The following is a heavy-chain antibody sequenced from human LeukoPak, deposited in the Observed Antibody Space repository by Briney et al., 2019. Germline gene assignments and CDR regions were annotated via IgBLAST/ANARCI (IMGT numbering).Heavy chain of an antibody. J-gene: IGHJ3*01. D-gene: IGHD6-19*01. CDR1: GFTFSSYA. CDR2: ITGTGGST. CDR3: AKVRDTRDWYKDAFDV. Sequence: GGSLRLSCAASGFTFSSYAMSWVRQSPGKGLEWVSAITGTGGSTYYVASVKGRFTVSRDNSRNTLYLQMSSLRAEDSAMYYCAKVRDTRDWYKDAFDVWGQGTRVTVSS. V-gene: IGHV3-23*01.